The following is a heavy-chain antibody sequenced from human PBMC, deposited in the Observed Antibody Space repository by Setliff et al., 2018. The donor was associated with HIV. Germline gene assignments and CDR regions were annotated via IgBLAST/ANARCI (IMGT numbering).Heavy chain of an antibody. Sequence: PSETLSLTCTVSGGSISSGSYYWDWIRQPPGKGLEWIGSVFYSGSTYYKPSLKSRVTISVDTSKNQFSLKLSSVTAADTAVYYCARKGYCSSSGCPTPFDFWGQGTLVTVSS. J-gene: IGHJ4*02. V-gene: IGHV4-39*07. CDR1: GGSISSGSYY. CDR3: ARKGYCSSSGCPTPFDF. D-gene: IGHD2-2*01. CDR2: VFYSGST.